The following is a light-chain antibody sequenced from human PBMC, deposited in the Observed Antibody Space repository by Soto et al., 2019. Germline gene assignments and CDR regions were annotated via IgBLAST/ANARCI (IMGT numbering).Light chain of an antibody. V-gene: IGLV2-14*01. CDR1: SSDVGGYNY. CDR3: SSYTTSSTYV. J-gene: IGLJ1*01. Sequence: QSALTQPASVSGSPGQSITISCTGTSSDVGGYNYVSWYQQHPGKAPKLMICDDSDRPSGISNRFSGSKSGNTASLTISGLQAEDEADYYCSSYTTSSTYVFGTGTKVTVL. CDR2: DDS.